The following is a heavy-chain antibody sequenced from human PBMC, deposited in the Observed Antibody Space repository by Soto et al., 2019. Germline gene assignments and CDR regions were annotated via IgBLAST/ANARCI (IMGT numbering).Heavy chain of an antibody. J-gene: IGHJ1*01. CDR3: ASSFGIAGAEHFQH. V-gene: IGHV1-69*01. CDR2: IIPIFGTP. Sequence: QVQLVQSGAEVKKPGSSVKVSCKASGGTFSNYAISWVRQAPGQGLEWMGGIIPIFGTPNYAQKFQARVTITADVSTSTAYMELSSLRSDDTAVYYGASSFGIAGAEHFQHWGQGTLVTVSS. CDR1: GGTFSNYA. D-gene: IGHD6-13*01.